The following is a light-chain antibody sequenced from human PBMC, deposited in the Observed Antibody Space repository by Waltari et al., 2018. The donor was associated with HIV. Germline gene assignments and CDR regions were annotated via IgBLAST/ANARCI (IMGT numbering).Light chain of an antibody. CDR2: GAT. V-gene: IGKV1-39*01. Sequence: DIQMTQSPSSLSASIGDRVAITCRASQSIRNYVNWYQQKPGKAPKLLIFGATNLQSGVPPRFSGSGSGTDFTLTITALQPEDLGTYYCQQSFHSHHTFGQGTNLKI. CDR3: QQSFHSHHT. J-gene: IGKJ2*01. CDR1: QSIRNY.